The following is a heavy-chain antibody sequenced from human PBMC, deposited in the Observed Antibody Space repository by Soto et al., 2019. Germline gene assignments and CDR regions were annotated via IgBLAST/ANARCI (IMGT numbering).Heavy chain of an antibody. CDR3: ARVVATITAWFDP. J-gene: IGHJ5*02. D-gene: IGHD5-12*01. CDR2: MNPNSGNT. Sequence: GASVKVSCKASGYTFTSYDINWVRQATGQGLEWMGWMNPNSGNTGYAQKFQGRVTMTRNTSISTAYMELSSLRSEDTAVYYCARVVATITAWFDPWGQGTLVTVSS. V-gene: IGHV1-8*01. CDR1: GYTFTSYD.